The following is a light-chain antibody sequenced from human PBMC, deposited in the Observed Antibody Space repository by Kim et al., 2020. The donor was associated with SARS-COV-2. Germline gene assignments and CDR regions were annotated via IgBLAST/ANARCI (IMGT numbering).Light chain of an antibody. V-gene: IGKV3-20*01. Sequence: DIVLTQSPGTLSLSPGERATLSCRASQSINTKSLTWYQQRPGQAPRLLIYGTFNRATGIPDRFSGSGSGTDFTLTISRLEPEDFAVYYCKQFGTSYSFGQGTKLEI. J-gene: IGKJ2*03. CDR3: KQFGTSYS. CDR1: QSINTKS. CDR2: GTF.